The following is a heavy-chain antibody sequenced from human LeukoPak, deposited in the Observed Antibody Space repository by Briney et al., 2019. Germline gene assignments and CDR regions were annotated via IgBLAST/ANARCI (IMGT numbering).Heavy chain of an antibody. CDR2: ISYDGSNK. Sequence: GGSLRLSCAASGFTFSSYAMHWVRQAPGKGLEWVAVISYDGSNKYYADSVKGRFTISRDNSKNTLYLQMNSLRAEDTAVYYCARGPDLGYCSGGSCYSGNYYYGMDVWGQGTTVTVSS. J-gene: IGHJ6*02. V-gene: IGHV3-30-3*01. D-gene: IGHD2-15*01. CDR1: GFTFSSYA. CDR3: ARGPDLGYCSGGSCYSGNYYYGMDV.